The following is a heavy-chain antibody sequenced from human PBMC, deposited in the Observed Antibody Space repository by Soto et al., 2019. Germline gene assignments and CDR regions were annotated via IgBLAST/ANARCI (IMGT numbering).Heavy chain of an antibody. D-gene: IGHD6-6*01. Sequence: EVQLLESGGGLVQPGESLRLSCAASGFTFSSYAMSWVRQAPGKRLEWVSVISGSDDSTYYADSVKGRFTISRDNSKNTMYLQKISLIAEDMAVDYCGKRSSTSKFDYWGKGTLGTVSS. CDR1: GFTFSSYA. V-gene: IGHV3-23*01. CDR3: GKRSSTSKFDY. J-gene: IGHJ4*02. CDR2: ISGSDDST.